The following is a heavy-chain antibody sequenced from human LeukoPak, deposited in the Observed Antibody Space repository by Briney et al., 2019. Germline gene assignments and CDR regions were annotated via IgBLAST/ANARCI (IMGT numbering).Heavy chain of an antibody. D-gene: IGHD3-22*01. CDR2: IIPIFGIA. J-gene: IGHJ3*02. Sequence: SVKVSRKASGGTFSSYAISWVRQAPGQGLEWMGRIIPIFGIANYAQKFQGRVTITADKSTRTAYMELSSLRSEDTAVYYCARDRTYYYDRVSPEDAFDIWGQGTMVTVSS. V-gene: IGHV1-69*04. CDR1: GGTFSSYA. CDR3: ARDRTYYYDRVSPEDAFDI.